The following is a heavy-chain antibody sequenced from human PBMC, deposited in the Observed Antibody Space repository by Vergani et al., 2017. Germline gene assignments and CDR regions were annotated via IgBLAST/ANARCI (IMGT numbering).Heavy chain of an antibody. CDR1: GFTFTSYY. Sequence: QVQLVESGGGVVQPGRSLRLSCAASGFTFTSYYMHWVRQAPGQGLEWMGIINPSGGSTSYAQKFQGRVTMTRDTSTSTVYMELSSLRSEDTAVYYCASHGDTEGGEFDYWGQGTLVTVSS. CDR2: INPSGGST. V-gene: IGHV1-46*01. D-gene: IGHD3-10*01. CDR3: ASHGDTEGGEFDY. J-gene: IGHJ4*02.